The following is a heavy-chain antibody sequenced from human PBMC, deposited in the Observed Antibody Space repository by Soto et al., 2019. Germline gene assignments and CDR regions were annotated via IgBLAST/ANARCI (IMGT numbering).Heavy chain of an antibody. CDR2: ISAYNGNT. J-gene: IGHJ4*02. D-gene: IGHD6-19*01. CDR1: GYTFTNYG. Sequence: QVQLVQSGAEVKKPGASVKVSCKASGYTFTNYGVTWVRQAPGQGLEWMGWISAYNGNTRYAQKLQGRVTMTTDTSTYTAYMEMRSLRSDDTAVYYCARDSGWYGAPRADFWGQGTLVTVSP. CDR3: ARDSGWYGAPRADF. V-gene: IGHV1-18*01.